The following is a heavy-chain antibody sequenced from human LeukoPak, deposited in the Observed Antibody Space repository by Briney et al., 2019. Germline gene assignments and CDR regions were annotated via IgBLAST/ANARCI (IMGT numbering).Heavy chain of an antibody. CDR3: ARPTKSHAFDI. CDR2: IYYSGST. V-gene: IGHV4-59*08. Sequence: PSETLSLTCTVSGGSISSYYWSWIRQPPGKGLEWIGYIYYSGSTNYNPSLKSRVTISVDTSKNQFSLKLSSVTAADTAVYYCARPTKSHAFDIWGQGTMVTVSS. CDR1: GGSISSYY. J-gene: IGHJ3*02.